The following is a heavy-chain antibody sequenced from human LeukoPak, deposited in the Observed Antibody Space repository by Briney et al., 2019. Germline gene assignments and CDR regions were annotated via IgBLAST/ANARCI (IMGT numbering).Heavy chain of an antibody. V-gene: IGHV3-23*01. D-gene: IGHD2-2*01. CDR3: AKDSLSQYCSSTSCRFDY. Sequence: QPGGSLRLSCAASGFTFSSYAMSWVRQAPGKGLEWVSAISGSGGSTYYADSVKGRFTISRDNSKNTLYLQRNSLRAEDTAVYYCAKDSLSQYCSSTSCRFDYWGQGTLVTVSS. CDR1: GFTFSSYA. CDR2: ISGSGGST. J-gene: IGHJ4*02.